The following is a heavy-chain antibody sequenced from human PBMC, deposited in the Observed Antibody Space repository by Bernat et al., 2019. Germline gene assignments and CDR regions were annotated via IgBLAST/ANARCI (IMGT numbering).Heavy chain of an antibody. CDR1: GGFISSSSYY. Sequence: QLQLQESGPGLVKPSETLSLTCTVSGGFISSSSYYWGWIRQPPGKGLEWIGSIYYSGSTYYNPSLKSRVTISVDTSKNQFSLKLSSVTAADTAVYYCASLGYCSSTSCYAGNMHDAFDIWGQGTMVTVSS. CDR2: IYYSGST. J-gene: IGHJ3*02. V-gene: IGHV4-39*01. D-gene: IGHD2-2*01. CDR3: ASLGYCSSTSCYAGNMHDAFDI.